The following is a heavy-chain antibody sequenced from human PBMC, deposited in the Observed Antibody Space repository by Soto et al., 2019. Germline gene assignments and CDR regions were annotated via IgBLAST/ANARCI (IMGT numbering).Heavy chain of an antibody. V-gene: IGHV3-48*03. CDR1: GFTFSSYE. D-gene: IGHD6-19*01. J-gene: IGHJ5*02. CDR2: ISSSGSTI. CDR3: AGRNQWLVPGIDP. Sequence: EVQLVESGGGLVQPGGSLRLSCAASGFTFSSYEMNWVRQAPGEGLEWVSYISSSGSTIYYADSVKGRFTISRDNAKNSLYLQMNSLRAEDTAVYYCAGRNQWLVPGIDPWGQGTLVTVSS.